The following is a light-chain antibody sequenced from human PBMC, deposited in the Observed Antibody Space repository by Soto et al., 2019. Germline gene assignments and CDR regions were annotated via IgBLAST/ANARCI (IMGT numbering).Light chain of an antibody. CDR1: SSDVGGYNY. CDR3: SSYTTSNTRQIV. Sequence: QSVLTQPASVSGSPGQSITISCTGTSSDVGGYNYVSWYQQHPGKAPKCLIYDVSNRPSGVSNRFSGSKSGNTASLTISGLQAEDEADYYCSSYTTSNTRQIVFGTGTKLTVL. CDR2: DVS. J-gene: IGLJ1*01. V-gene: IGLV2-14*01.